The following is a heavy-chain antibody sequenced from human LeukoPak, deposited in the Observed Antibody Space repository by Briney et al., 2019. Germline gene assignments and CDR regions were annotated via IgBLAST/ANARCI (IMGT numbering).Heavy chain of an antibody. Sequence: ASVKVSCKASGYTFTSYGIGWVRQAPGQGLEWMGWISAYNGNTNYAQKLQGRVTMTTDTSTSTAYMELRSLRSDDTAVYYCARELTPYGSGSYAAYWGQGTLVTVSS. D-gene: IGHD3-10*01. CDR1: GYTFTSYG. CDR3: ARELTPYGSGSYAAY. V-gene: IGHV1-18*04. CDR2: ISAYNGNT. J-gene: IGHJ4*02.